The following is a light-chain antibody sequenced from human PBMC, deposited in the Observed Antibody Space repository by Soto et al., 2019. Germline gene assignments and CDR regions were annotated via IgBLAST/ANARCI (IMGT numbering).Light chain of an antibody. CDR3: QQTDTLPST. V-gene: IGKV1-5*01. CDR1: QSISGW. CDR2: DAS. J-gene: IGKJ5*01. Sequence: DIQMTQSPSALSASVGDRVTITCRASQSISGWLAWFQQKPGKAPKLLIYDASSLESGVPSRFSGSGSRTDFTLTITSLQPEDIGTYYCQQTDTLPSTFGQGTRLEIK.